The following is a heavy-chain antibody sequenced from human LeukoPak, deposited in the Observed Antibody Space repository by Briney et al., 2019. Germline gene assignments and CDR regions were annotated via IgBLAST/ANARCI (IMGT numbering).Heavy chain of an antibody. CDR3: ARYSSSFQGADYFDY. D-gene: IGHD6-13*01. Sequence: SETLSLTCTVSGGSISSSSYYWGWIRQPPGKGLEWIGSIYYSGSTYYNPSLKSRVTISVDTSKNQFSLKLSSVTAADTAVYYCARYSSSFQGADYFDYWGQGTLVTVSS. J-gene: IGHJ4*02. V-gene: IGHV4-39*01. CDR2: IYYSGST. CDR1: GGSISSSSYY.